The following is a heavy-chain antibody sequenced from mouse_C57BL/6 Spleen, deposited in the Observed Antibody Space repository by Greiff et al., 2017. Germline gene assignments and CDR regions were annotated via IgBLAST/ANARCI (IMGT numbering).Heavy chain of an antibody. V-gene: IGHV14-4*01. Sequence: VQLKESGAELVRPGASVKLSCTASGFNIKDDYMHWVKQRPEQGLEWIGWIDPENGDTEYASKFQGKATITADTSSNSAYLHRSSLPSEDTSVYYCTSVTTGDYYALGYWGQGTSVTVSS. CDR3: TSVTTGDYYALGY. CDR2: IDPENGDT. J-gene: IGHJ4*01. D-gene: IGHD2-5*01. CDR1: GFNIKDDY.